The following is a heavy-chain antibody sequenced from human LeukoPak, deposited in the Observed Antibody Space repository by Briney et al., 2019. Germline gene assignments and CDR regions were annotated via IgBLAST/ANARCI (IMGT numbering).Heavy chain of an antibody. V-gene: IGHV4-30-4*08. CDR2: IYYSGST. CDR3: ARGNFLDLDY. Sequence: SETLSLTCTVSGGSISSGDYYWSWIRQPPGKGLEWIGCIYYSGSTYYNPSPKSRVTISVDTSKNQFSLKLSSVTAADTAVYYCARGNFLDLDYWGQGTLVTVSS. D-gene: IGHD3/OR15-3a*01. J-gene: IGHJ4*02. CDR1: GGSISSGDYY.